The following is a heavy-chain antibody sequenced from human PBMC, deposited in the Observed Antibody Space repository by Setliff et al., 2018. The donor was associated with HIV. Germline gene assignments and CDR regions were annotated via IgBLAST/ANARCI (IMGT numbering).Heavy chain of an antibody. J-gene: IGHJ4*02. D-gene: IGHD1-26*01. CDR1: GDSISSDNYY. V-gene: IGHV4-61*02. Sequence: SETLSLTCTVSGDSISSDNYYWSWIRQPAGKGLEWIGRIYTSGSTNYTPSLKSRVTISIDKSKNQFSLKLSSVTAADTAAYYCARSPVGTPEYYFDYWGQGTLVTVSS. CDR2: IYTSGST. CDR3: ARSPVGTPEYYFDY.